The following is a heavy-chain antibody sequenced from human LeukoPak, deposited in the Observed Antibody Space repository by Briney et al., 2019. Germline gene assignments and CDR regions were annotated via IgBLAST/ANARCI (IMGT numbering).Heavy chain of an antibody. Sequence: SETLSLTCTVAGGSIMSYYWTWIRQPPGKGLEWIGYIYYSGSTNYNPSLKSRVTISVDTSKNQFSLKLSSVTAADTAVYYCARHLGGSYYAGAFDSWGQGTMVTVSS. CDR1: GGSIMSYY. V-gene: IGHV4-59*08. D-gene: IGHD1-26*01. CDR3: ARHLGGSYYAGAFDS. CDR2: IYYSGST. J-gene: IGHJ3*02.